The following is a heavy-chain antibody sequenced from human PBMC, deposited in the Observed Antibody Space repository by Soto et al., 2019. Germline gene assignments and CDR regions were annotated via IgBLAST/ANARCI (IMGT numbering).Heavy chain of an antibody. J-gene: IGHJ5*02. CDR1: GGSISSGDYY. D-gene: IGHD6-13*01. Sequence: QVQLQESGPGLVKPSQTLSLTCTVSGGSISSGDYYWSWIRQPPGKGLEWIGYIYYSGSTYYNPSLKRRVTLSVETSKNQCSLKLSSVTAADTAVYYCARERPDGSRLAPWGQGTLVTVSS. CDR2: IYYSGST. V-gene: IGHV4-30-4*01. CDR3: ARERPDGSRLAP.